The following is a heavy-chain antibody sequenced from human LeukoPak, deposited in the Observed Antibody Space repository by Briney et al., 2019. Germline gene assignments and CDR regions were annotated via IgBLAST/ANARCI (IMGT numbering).Heavy chain of an antibody. D-gene: IGHD4-17*01. CDR3: ARDPLLVYGDYETNWFDP. J-gene: IGHJ5*02. CDR2: INPNSGGT. V-gene: IGHV1-2*02. CDR1: GYTSTGYY. Sequence: ASVKVSCKASGYTSTGYYMHWVRQAPGQGLEWMGWINPNSGGTNYAQKFQGRVTMTRDTSISTAYMELSRLRSDDTAVYYCARDPLLVYGDYETNWFDPWGQGTLVTVSS.